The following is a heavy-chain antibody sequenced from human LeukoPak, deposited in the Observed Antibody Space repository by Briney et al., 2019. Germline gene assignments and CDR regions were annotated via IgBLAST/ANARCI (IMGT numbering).Heavy chain of an antibody. CDR2: IKPNSVAT. V-gene: IGHV1-2*02. CDR1: GFTFSDHY. Sequence: GSVTVSCKSSGFTFSDHYTHWLRQAPGQGREGMGWIKPNSVATNYAQKFQGRFTMSRDMSISTIYMELTSLTSDDTAMYWCARDHDYGPDYWGQGTLVTVSA. CDR3: ARDHDYGPDY. D-gene: IGHD4/OR15-4a*01. J-gene: IGHJ4*02.